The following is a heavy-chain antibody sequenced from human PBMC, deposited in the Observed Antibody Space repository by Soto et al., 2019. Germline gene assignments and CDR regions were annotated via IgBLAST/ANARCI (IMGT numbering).Heavy chain of an antibody. CDR1: GYTLTELS. CDR2: FDPEDGET. Sequence: ASVKVSCKVSGYTLTELSMHWVRQAPGKGLEWMGGFDPEDGETIYAQKFQGRVTMTEDTSTDTAYMELSSLRSEDTAVYYCAREVEYSSGWANYYYYGMDVWGQGTTVTVSS. V-gene: IGHV1-24*01. CDR3: AREVEYSSGWANYYYYGMDV. D-gene: IGHD6-19*01. J-gene: IGHJ6*02.